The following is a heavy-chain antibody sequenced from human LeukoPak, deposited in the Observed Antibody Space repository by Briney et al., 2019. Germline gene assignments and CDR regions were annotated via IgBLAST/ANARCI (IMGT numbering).Heavy chain of an antibody. V-gene: IGHV4-59*01. Sequence: SETLSLTRTVSGGSLSSYYWRCVRPPPEKGLEWIGYIYYIVRTNYNPSLKRRVTISVDTSKNQFSLKRSSVTAADTAVYYCARVTLGGYEGYYFDYWGQGTLVTVSS. D-gene: IGHD5-12*01. CDR2: IYYIVRT. CDR1: GGSLSSYY. J-gene: IGHJ4*02. CDR3: ARVTLGGYEGYYFDY.